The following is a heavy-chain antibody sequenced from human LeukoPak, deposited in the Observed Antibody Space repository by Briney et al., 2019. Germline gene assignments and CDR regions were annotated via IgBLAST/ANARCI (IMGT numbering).Heavy chain of an antibody. D-gene: IGHD3-3*01. CDR3: ARDRYYDFWSGSHYFDY. V-gene: IGHV1-46*01. CDR2: INPSGGST. CDR1: GYTFTSYY. Sequence: ASVKVSCKASGYTFTSYYMHWVRQAPGQGLEWMGIINPSGGSTSYAQKFQGRVTMTRDMSTSTVYMELSSLRSEDTAMYYCARDRYYDFWSGSHYFDYWGQGTLVTVSS. J-gene: IGHJ4*02.